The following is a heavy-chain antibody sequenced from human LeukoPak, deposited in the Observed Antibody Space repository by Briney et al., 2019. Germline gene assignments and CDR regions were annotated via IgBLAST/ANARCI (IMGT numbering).Heavy chain of an antibody. CDR1: GGSISSSSYY. Sequence: SETLSLTCTVSGGSISSSSYYWGWIRQPPGKGLEWIGSIYYSGSTYYNPSLKSRVTISVDTSKNQFSLKLSSVTAADTAVYYCARGSYYYDSSGYYNWGQGTLVTVSS. D-gene: IGHD3-22*01. J-gene: IGHJ4*02. V-gene: IGHV4-39*07. CDR3: ARGSYYYDSSGYYN. CDR2: IYYSGST.